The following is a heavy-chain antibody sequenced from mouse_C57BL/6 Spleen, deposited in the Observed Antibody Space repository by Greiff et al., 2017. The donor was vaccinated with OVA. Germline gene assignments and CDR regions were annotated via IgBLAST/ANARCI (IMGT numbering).Heavy chain of an antibody. Sequence: QVQLQQPGAELVKPGASVKLSCKASGYTFTSYWMHWVKQRPGQGLEWIGMIHPNSGSTNYNEKFKSKATLTVDKSSSTAYMQISSLTSEDSAVYYCARYGYYGSSYGWYFDVWGTGTTVTVSS. D-gene: IGHD1-1*01. V-gene: IGHV1-64*01. CDR3: ARYGYYGSSYGWYFDV. CDR2: IHPNSGST. CDR1: GYTFTSYW. J-gene: IGHJ1*03.